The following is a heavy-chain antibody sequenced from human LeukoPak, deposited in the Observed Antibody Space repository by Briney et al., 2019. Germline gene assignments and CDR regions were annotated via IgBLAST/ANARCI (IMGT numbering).Heavy chain of an antibody. J-gene: IGHJ5*02. V-gene: IGHV4-34*01. Sequence: SETLSLTCAVYGESFSGYYWSWIRQPPGKGLEWIGEINHSGSTNYNPSLKSRVTISVDTSKNQFSLKLSSVTAADTAVYYCARGGIVVVPAARPTWFDPWGQGTLVTVSS. D-gene: IGHD2-2*01. CDR1: GESFSGYY. CDR3: ARGGIVVVPAARPTWFDP. CDR2: INHSGST.